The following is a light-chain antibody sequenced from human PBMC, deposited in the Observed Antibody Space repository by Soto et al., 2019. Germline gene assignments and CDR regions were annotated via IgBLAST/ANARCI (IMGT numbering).Light chain of an antibody. V-gene: IGLV2-14*01. CDR1: SSDVGGYHY. CDR2: EVN. J-gene: IGLJ1*01. CDR3: SSYTSSSTLV. Sequence: QSALTQPASVSGSPGQSITISCSGTSSDVGGYHYVSWYQHHPGKAPKLIIYEVNNRPSGLSNRFSGSKSGNTASLTISGLQAEDDADYYCSSYTSSSTLVFGTGTKLTVL.